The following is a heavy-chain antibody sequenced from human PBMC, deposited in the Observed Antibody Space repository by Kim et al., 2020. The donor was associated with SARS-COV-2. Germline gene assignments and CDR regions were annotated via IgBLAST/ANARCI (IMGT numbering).Heavy chain of an antibody. CDR1: GFTFSNYG. CDR2: ILNDGTGD. D-gene: IGHD2-8*01. J-gene: IGHJ4*02. CDR3: VRDDDLAANALDY. Sequence: GGSLRLSCAASGFTFSNYGMHWVRQAPGKGPEWLAVILNDGTGDHYADSVRGRFTISRDNSMHRLYLQMNSLRVEDTAVYYCVRDDDLAANALDYWGQGILVTVSS. V-gene: IGHV3-33*01.